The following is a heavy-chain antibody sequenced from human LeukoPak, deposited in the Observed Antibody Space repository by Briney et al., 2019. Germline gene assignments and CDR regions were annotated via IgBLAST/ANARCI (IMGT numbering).Heavy chain of an antibody. CDR1: GGSISSSSYY. J-gene: IGHJ4*02. Sequence: SETLSLTCTVSGGSISSSSYYWGWIRQPPGKGLEWIGRIYYSGSTYYNPSLKSRVTMSVDTSKNQFSLKLSSVTAADTAVYYCARGGPITMVRMYYFDYWGQGTLVTVSS. CDR2: IYYSGST. D-gene: IGHD3-10*01. V-gene: IGHV4-39*07. CDR3: ARGGPITMVRMYYFDY.